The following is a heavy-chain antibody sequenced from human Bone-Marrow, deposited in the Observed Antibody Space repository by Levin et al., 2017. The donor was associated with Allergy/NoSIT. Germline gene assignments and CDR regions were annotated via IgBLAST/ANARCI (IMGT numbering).Heavy chain of an antibody. CDR3: ARDFDAKEGGYSYGYRGVYYYYGMDV. D-gene: IGHD5-18*01. Sequence: GGSLRLSCAASGFTFSSYEMNWVRQAPGKGLEWVSYISSSGSTIYYADSVKGRFTISRDNAKNSLYLQMNSLRAEDTAVYYCARDFDAKEGGYSYGYRGVYYYYGMDVWGQGTTVTVSS. J-gene: IGHJ6*02. V-gene: IGHV3-48*03. CDR2: ISSSGSTI. CDR1: GFTFSSYE.